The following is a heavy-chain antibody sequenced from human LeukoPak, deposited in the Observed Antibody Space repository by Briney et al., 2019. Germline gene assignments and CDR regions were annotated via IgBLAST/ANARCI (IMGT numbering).Heavy chain of an antibody. V-gene: IGHV4-34*01. CDR1: GGSFSSYY. Sequence: SETLSLTCTFYGGSFSSYYWSWVRQPPGKGREWIGEINHSGSTTYNPSLRSRVTISVDTSKKHFSLKLTSVTAADTAVYFCAQTLEVSTITVHYWGQGTLVTVSS. CDR2: INHSGST. D-gene: IGHD2-8*02. CDR3: AQTLEVSTITVHY. J-gene: IGHJ4*02.